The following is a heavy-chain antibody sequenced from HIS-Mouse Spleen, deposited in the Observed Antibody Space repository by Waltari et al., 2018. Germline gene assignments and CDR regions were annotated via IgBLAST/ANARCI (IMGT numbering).Heavy chain of an antibody. V-gene: IGHV4-39*07. J-gene: IGHJ2*01. CDR3: AREIPYSSSWYDWYFDL. D-gene: IGHD6-13*01. Sequence: QLQLQESGPGLVKPSETLSLTCTVSGGSISSSSYYWGWIRQPPGKGLEWIGSIYYSGRTSGNPCLKSRVTISVDTSKNQFSLKLSSVTAAYTAVYYCAREIPYSSSWYDWYFDLWGRGTLVTVSS. CDR1: GGSISSSSYY. CDR2: IYYSGRT.